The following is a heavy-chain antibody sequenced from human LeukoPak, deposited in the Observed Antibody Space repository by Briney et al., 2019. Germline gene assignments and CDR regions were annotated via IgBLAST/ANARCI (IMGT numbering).Heavy chain of an antibody. J-gene: IGHJ4*02. V-gene: IGHV3-21*01. CDR3: AREPYYDILTGYYTGGYYFDS. CDR2: ISSSSSYI. CDR1: GFTFSSYS. Sequence: GGSLRLSCAASGFTFSSYSMSWVRQAPGKGLEWVSSISSSSSYIYYADSVKGRFTISRDNAKNSLYLQMNSLRAEDTAVYYCAREPYYDILTGYYTGGYYFDSWGQGTLVTVS. D-gene: IGHD3-9*01.